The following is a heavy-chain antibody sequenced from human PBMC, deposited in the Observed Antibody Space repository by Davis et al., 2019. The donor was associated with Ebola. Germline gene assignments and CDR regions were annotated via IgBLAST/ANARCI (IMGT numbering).Heavy chain of an antibody. D-gene: IGHD1-1*01. CDR2: VRPDGSEG. Sequence: GESLKISCAASGFNFSNYCMYWGRRIPGKVLEWGGNVRPDGSEGQCVDSLKGRFTISRDNGGNLVYLQIDSLRVQDTPVYYCLTTSRTITHDYWAQGSLVTVSS. CDR1: GFNFSNYC. J-gene: IGHJ4*02. CDR3: LTTSRTITHDY. V-gene: IGHV3-7*03.